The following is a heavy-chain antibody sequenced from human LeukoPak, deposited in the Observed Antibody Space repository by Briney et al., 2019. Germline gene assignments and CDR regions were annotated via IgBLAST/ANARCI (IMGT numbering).Heavy chain of an antibody. J-gene: IGHJ1*01. V-gene: IGHV3-9*01. CDR1: GFTFDDYA. Sequence: PGRSLRLSCAASGFTFDDYAMHWVRQAPGKGLEWVSGISWNSGSIGYADSVKGRFTISRDNAKNSLYLQMNSLRAEDTALYCCAKGPYSSGWYQYFQHWGQGTLVTVSS. CDR3: AKGPYSSGWYQYFQH. D-gene: IGHD6-19*01. CDR2: ISWNSGSI.